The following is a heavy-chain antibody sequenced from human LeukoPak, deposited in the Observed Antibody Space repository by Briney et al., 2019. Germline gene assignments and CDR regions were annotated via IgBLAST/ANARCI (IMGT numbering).Heavy chain of an antibody. CDR3: ASFFRGVIGGYFDP. CDR1: GGSIRSGGYY. D-gene: IGHD3-16*02. J-gene: IGHJ5*02. CDR2: IYKSGST. Sequence: SETLSLTCTVSGGSIRSGGYYWSWIRQHPGEGLEWIGYIYKSGSTYYNSSLKSRLSMSVDTSKNQFSLNLSSVTAADTAVYYCASFFRGVIGGYFDPWGQGTLVVVSS. V-gene: IGHV4-31*03.